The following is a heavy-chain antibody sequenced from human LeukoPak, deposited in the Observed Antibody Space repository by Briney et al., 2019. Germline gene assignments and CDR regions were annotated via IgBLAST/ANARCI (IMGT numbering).Heavy chain of an antibody. Sequence: SETLSLTCAVYGGSFSGYYWSWIRQHPGKGLEWIGYIYYSGSTYYNPSLKSRVTISVDTSKNQFSLKLSSVTAADTAVYYCARDLCLSGGSCYSGHWGQGTLVTVSS. CDR1: GGSFSGYY. D-gene: IGHD2-15*01. CDR3: ARDLCLSGGSCYSGH. V-gene: IGHV4-31*11. CDR2: IYYSGST. J-gene: IGHJ4*02.